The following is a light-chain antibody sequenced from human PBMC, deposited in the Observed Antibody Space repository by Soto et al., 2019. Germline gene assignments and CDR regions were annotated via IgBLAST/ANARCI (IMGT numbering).Light chain of an antibody. CDR3: QQYNNWPRLT. J-gene: IGKJ4*01. CDR2: GAS. CDR1: QSVSRN. Sequence: EIVTTQPPATLSVSPGESAPLSCRASQSVSRNLAWYQQKPCQAPRLLIYGASTRATGIPARFSGSGSGTEFTLTISSLQSEDFAVYYCQQYNNWPRLTFGGGTKLDI. V-gene: IGKV3-15*01.